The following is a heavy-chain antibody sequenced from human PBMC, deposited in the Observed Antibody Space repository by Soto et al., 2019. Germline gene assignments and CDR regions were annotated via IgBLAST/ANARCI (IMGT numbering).Heavy chain of an antibody. V-gene: IGHV1-24*01. CDR1: GYTLTELS. Sequence: ASVKVSCKVSGYTLTELSMHWVRQAPGKGLEWMGGFDPEDGETIYAQKFQGRVTMTEHTSTDTAYMELSSLRSEDTAVYYCETADPRLDIVVVVAATSGAFDIWGQGTMVTVSS. CDR2: FDPEDGET. D-gene: IGHD2-15*01. J-gene: IGHJ3*02. CDR3: ETADPRLDIVVVVAATSGAFDI.